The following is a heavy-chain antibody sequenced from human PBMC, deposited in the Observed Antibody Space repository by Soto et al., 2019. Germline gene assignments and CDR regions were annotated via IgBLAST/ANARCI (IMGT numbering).Heavy chain of an antibody. CDR1: GFTFSSYA. CDR3: AKAQKNYGDYVGGYYYYGMDV. D-gene: IGHD4-17*01. CDR2: ISCDGSST. J-gene: IGHJ6*02. Sequence: GGSLRLSCAASGFTFSSYAMSWVRQAPGEGLEWVSVISCDGSSTYYADSVKGRFTISRDNSKNTLYLQMNRLRAEDTAIYYCAKAQKNYGDYVGGYYYYGMDVWGQGTTVTVSS. V-gene: IGHV3-23*01.